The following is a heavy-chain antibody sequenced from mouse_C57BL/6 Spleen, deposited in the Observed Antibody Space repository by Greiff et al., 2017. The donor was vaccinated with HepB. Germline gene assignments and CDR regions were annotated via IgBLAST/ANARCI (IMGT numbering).Heavy chain of an antibody. J-gene: IGHJ1*03. V-gene: IGHV3-1*01. CDR1: GYSITSGYD. CDR3: ARGHGSRGYLDV. CDR2: ISYSGST. Sequence: EVQLQQSGPGMVKPSQSLSLTCTVTGYSITSGYDWHWIRHFPGNKLEWMGYISYSGSTNYNPSLKSRISITHDTSKNHFFLKLNSVTTEDTATYYCARGHGSRGYLDVWGTGTTVTVSS. D-gene: IGHD1-1*01.